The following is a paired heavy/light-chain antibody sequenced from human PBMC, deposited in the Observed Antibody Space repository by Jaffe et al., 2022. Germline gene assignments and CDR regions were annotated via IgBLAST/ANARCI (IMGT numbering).Heavy chain of an antibody. CDR3: VRTRGSWTGNWYDP. V-gene: IGHV3-48*03. D-gene: IGHD1-26*01. J-gene: IGHJ5*02. CDR2: IGTDA. CDR1: GFTFSAYE. Sequence: EVQLVESGGGLVQPGGSLRLACSASGFTFSAYEMNWVRQAPGKGLEWVACIGTDANYADSVKGRFTISRDNAKNSLYLHMNSLRAEDTAIYYCVRTRGSWTGNWYDPWGQGTPVTVSS.
Light chain of an antibody. CDR3: QQAHSFPLI. J-gene: IGKJ4*01. V-gene: IGKV1-12*01. Sequence: DIQVTQSPSSVSASVGDTVTITCRTSQGIGTWLAWYQQKPGKAPNLLIYAASNLQSGVPSRFSGSGSGTDFSLTISSLQPEDFATYYCQQAHSFPLIFGGGTKVEIK. CDR2: AAS. CDR1: QGIGTW.